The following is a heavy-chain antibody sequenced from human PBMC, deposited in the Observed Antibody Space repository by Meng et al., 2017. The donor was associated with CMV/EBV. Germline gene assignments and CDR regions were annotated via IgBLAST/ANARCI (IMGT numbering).Heavy chain of an antibody. CDR2: IRYDGSNK. CDR3: AKPPYDYSNLYYFDY. Sequence: GGSLRLSCAASGFTFSSYEMNWVRQAPGKGLEWVAFIRYDGSNKYYADSVKGRFTISRDNSKNTLYLQMNSLRAEDTAVYYCAKPPYDYSNLYYFDYWGQGTLVTVSS. J-gene: IGHJ4*02. D-gene: IGHD4-11*01. V-gene: IGHV3-30*02. CDR1: GFTFSSYE.